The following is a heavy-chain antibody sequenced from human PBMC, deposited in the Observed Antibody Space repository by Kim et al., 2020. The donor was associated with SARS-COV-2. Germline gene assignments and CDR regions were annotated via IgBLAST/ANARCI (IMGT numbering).Heavy chain of an antibody. Sequence: GGSLRLSCAASGFTFSSYDMHWVRQATGKGLEWVSAIGTAGDTYYPGSVKGRFTISRENAKNSLYLQMNSLRAGDTAVYYCARDIWDGYYYGMDVWGQGTTVTVSS. CDR2: IGTAGDT. V-gene: IGHV3-13*04. D-gene: IGHD1-26*01. CDR3: ARDIWDGYYYGMDV. CDR1: GFTFSSYD. J-gene: IGHJ6*02.